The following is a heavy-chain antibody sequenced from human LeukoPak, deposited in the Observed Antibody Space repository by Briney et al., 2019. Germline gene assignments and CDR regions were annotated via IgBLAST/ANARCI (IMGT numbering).Heavy chain of an antibody. CDR1: GGAISSYY. Sequence: SETLSLTCTVPGGAISSYYWSWIRQPPGKGLEWIGYVSYTGDASQNPSLRGRVTMSVDTSNNQVSLELSSVTAADTAVYYCARETKGDFWSGSNAFDIWGQGTMVTVSS. V-gene: IGHV4-59*01. D-gene: IGHD3-3*01. CDR3: ARETKGDFWSGSNAFDI. J-gene: IGHJ3*02. CDR2: VSYTGDA.